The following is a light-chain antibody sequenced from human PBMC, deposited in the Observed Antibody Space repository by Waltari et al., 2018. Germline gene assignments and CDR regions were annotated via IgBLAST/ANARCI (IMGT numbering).Light chain of an antibody. Sequence: DIQMTQSPSSLSASLGDRVTITCRASQTISTNLNWYQPRPGKVPKLLIYAATFLQSGVPSRFSGSGSGTDFTLTIRSLQPEDFATYYCQQSYSTPDTFGQGTKLEIK. J-gene: IGKJ2*01. CDR2: AAT. CDR3: QQSYSTPDT. CDR1: QTISTN. V-gene: IGKV1-39*01.